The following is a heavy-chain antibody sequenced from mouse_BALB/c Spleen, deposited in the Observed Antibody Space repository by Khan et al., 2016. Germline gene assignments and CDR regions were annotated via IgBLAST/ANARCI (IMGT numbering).Heavy chain of an antibody. CDR2: ISCYNGVP. CDR1: GYSFPGYY. CDR3: ARSSRDIYYYVMDY. J-gene: IGHJ4*01. V-gene: IGHV1S34*01. Sequence: LVKTGASLKISCKAPGYSFPGYYLQWVKQSHGKRHEWIGYISCYNGVPNYNQKFKGKAPFTVDTSSRPAYMQFTSLQSGDSAVYYCARSSRDIYYYVMDYWGQGTSVTVSS.